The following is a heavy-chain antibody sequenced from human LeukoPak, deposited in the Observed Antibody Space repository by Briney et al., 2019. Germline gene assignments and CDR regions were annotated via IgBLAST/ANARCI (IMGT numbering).Heavy chain of an antibody. D-gene: IGHD6-13*01. CDR1: GYTFTGYY. Sequence: ASVKVSCKASGYTFTGYYMHWVRQAPGQGLEWMGWINPNSGGTNYAQKFQGRVTMTRDTSISTAYMELSRLRSDDTAVYYCARDQSGGSWTPSTFDYWGQGTLVTVSS. J-gene: IGHJ4*02. CDR2: INPNSGGT. V-gene: IGHV1-2*02. CDR3: ARDQSGGSWTPSTFDY.